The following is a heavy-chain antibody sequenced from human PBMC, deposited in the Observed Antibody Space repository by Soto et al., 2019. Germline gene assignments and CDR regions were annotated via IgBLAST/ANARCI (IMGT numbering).Heavy chain of an antibody. CDR3: ARDPQYNSGSYFNAPLDY. D-gene: IGHD3-22*01. CDR2: MWSDGTTK. Sequence: LSCAASGFTLSNYGMHWVRQAPGKGLDWVAVMWSDGTTKFYADSVKGRFTLSRDNSKNTLYLQMDSLRAEDTAVYYCARDPQYNSGSYFNAPLDYWGQGTLVTVSS. V-gene: IGHV3-33*01. CDR1: GFTLSNYG. J-gene: IGHJ4*02.